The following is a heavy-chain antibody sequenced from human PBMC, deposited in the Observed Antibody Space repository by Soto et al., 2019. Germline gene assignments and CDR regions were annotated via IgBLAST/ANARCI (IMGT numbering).Heavy chain of an antibody. V-gene: IGHV3-21*02. Sequence: EVQLVESGGGLVKPGGSLRLSCVASGFTLSSFSMSWIRQTPGKGLEWVSSITTGNDYISYADSVKGRFTISRDNAKNSLFLQMNSLKADDTALYFCAIDSYSSLFDSWGQGTLVTVSS. J-gene: IGHJ5*01. CDR1: GFTLSSFS. D-gene: IGHD6-19*01. CDR2: ITTGNDYI. CDR3: AIDSYSSLFDS.